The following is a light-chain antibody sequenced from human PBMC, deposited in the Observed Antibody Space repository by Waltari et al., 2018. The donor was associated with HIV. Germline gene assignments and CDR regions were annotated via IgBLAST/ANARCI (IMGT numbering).Light chain of an antibody. CDR2: ANS. V-gene: IGLV1-40*01. J-gene: IGLJ2*01. CDR1: SSNIGAGYD. Sequence: QSVLTQPPSVSGAPGQRVTISCTGSSSNIGAGYDVHWYQQLPGTAPKLRSYANSKRPAGVPDRVAGAKSGSSASLAITGLQAEDEAHYYCQSFDSSLTTSGVIFGGGTKLTVL. CDR3: QSFDSSLTTSGVI.